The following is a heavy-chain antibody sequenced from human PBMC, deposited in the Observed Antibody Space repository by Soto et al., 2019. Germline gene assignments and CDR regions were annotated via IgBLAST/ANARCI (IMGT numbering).Heavy chain of an antibody. D-gene: IGHD1-1*01. V-gene: IGHV1-69*18. Sequence: QVQLVQSGAEVKKPGSSVKVSCEASGGTLRTYPINWVRQAPGQGLEWMGNSIPMFGTANYAQKFQGRVTITADESTNTAHMELKNLRSEDTAVYYCANGRRGTTGAFDFWGQGTLVTVSS. CDR3: ANGRRGTTGAFDF. J-gene: IGHJ4*02. CDR2: SIPMFGTA. CDR1: GGTLRTYP.